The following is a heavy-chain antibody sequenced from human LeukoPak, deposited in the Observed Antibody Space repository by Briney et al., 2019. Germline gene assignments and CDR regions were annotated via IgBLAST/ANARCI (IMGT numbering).Heavy chain of an antibody. V-gene: IGHV4-38-2*01. CDR3: ASLGPRTGYNSGWRPHWFDP. CDR1: GYSISSGYY. J-gene: IGHJ5*02. D-gene: IGHD6-19*01. CDR2: IYHSGST. Sequence: PSETLSLTCAVSGYSISSGYYWGWIRQPPGKGLEWIGSIYHSGSTYYNPSLKSRVTISVDTSKNQFSLKLSSVTAADTAVYYCASLGPRTGYNSGWRPHWFDPWGQGTLVTVSS.